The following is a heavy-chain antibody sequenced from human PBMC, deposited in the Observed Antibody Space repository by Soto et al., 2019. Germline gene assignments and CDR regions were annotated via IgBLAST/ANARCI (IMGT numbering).Heavy chain of an antibody. V-gene: IGHV4-31*03. J-gene: IGHJ4*02. CDR3: ARAFSYDYIWGSYRHPHFDY. D-gene: IGHD3-16*02. Sequence: TLSLTCTVSGGSISSGGYYWSWIRQHPGKGLEWIGYIYYSGSTYYNPSLKSRVTISVDTSKNQFSLKLSSVTAADTAVYYCARAFSYDYIWGSYRHPHFDYWGQGTLVTVSS. CDR2: IYYSGST. CDR1: GGSISSGGYY.